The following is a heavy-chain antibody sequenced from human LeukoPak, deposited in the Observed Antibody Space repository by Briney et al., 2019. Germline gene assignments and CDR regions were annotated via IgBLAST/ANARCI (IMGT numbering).Heavy chain of an antibody. J-gene: IGHJ4*02. Sequence: SVKVSCKASGGTFSSYAISWVRQAPGQGLEWMGRIIPILGIANYAQKFQGRVTITADKSTSTAYMELSSLRSEDTAVYYCATLPPYYYGSGSPDYWGQGTLVTVSS. CDR1: GGTFSSYA. D-gene: IGHD3-10*01. CDR3: ATLPPYYYGSGSPDY. CDR2: IIPILGIA. V-gene: IGHV1-69*04.